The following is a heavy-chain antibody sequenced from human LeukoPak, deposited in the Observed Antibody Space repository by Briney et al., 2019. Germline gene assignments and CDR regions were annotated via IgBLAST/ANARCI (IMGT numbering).Heavy chain of an antibody. V-gene: IGHV4-34*01. D-gene: IGHD2-8*01. Sequence: PSETLPLTCAVYGGSFSGYYWSWIRQPPGKGLEWIGEINHSGSTNYNPSLKSRVTISVDTSKNQFSLKLSSVTAADTAVYYCARAEDYCTNGVCYRTGVNWFDPWGQGTLVTVSS. CDR1: GGSFSGYY. CDR3: ARAEDYCTNGVCYRTGVNWFDP. CDR2: INHSGST. J-gene: IGHJ5*02.